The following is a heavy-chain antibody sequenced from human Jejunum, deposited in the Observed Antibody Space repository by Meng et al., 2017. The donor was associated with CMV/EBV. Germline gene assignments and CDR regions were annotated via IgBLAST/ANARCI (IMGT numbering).Heavy chain of an antibody. CDR1: GASISSGYSY. CDR3: AREGTNSYYFDY. D-gene: IGHD1-14*01. J-gene: IGHJ4*02. CDR2: IYESGST. Sequence: VSGASISSGYSYWSWIRQPPGQGLEWIGYIYESGSTSYNPSLESRVTISVDTSKNQFSLKVMSVTAADTAVYYCAREGTNSYYFDYWGQGTLVTVSS. V-gene: IGHV4-30-4*01.